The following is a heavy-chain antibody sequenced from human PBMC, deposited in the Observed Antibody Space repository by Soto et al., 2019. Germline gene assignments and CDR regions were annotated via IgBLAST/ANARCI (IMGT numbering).Heavy chain of an antibody. J-gene: IGHJ4*01. V-gene: IGHV3-23*01. CDR2: ISGSGGST. CDR3: AKDFGDYYVIRRSFDY. CDR1: GFTFSSYA. Sequence: GGSLRLSCAASGFTFSSYAMSWVRQAPGKGLEWVSAISGSGGSTYYADSVKGRFTISRDNSKNTLYLQMNSLRAEDTAVYYCAKDFGDYYVIRRSFDYWGHGTLVTVSS. D-gene: IGHD4-17*01.